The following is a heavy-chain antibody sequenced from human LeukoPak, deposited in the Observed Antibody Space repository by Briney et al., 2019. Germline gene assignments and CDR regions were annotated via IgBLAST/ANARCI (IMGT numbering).Heavy chain of an antibody. CDR1: GFTFSDYY. CDR3: AREHCSSTSCSYFDY. J-gene: IGHJ4*02. Sequence: PGGSLRLSCAASGFTFSDYYMSWIRQAPGKGLEWVSYISSSTSNTNYADAVKGRFTISRDNAKNSLYLQMNSLRAEDTAVYYCAREHCSSTSCSYFDYWGQGTLVTVSS. V-gene: IGHV3-11*06. D-gene: IGHD2-2*01. CDR2: ISSSTSNT.